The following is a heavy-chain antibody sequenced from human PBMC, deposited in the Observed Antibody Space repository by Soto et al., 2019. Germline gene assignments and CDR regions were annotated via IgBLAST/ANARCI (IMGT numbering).Heavy chain of an antibody. CDR1: GGSISSGDYY. J-gene: IGHJ3*02. CDR2: IYYSGST. CDR3: ASPNCSGGSCYSDAFDI. V-gene: IGHV4-30-4*01. D-gene: IGHD2-15*01. Sequence: SETLSLTCTVSGGSISSGDYYWSWIRQPPGKGLEWIGYIYYSGSTYYNPSLKSRVTISVDTSKSQFSLKLSSVTAADTAVYYCASPNCSGGSCYSDAFDIWGQGTMVTVSS.